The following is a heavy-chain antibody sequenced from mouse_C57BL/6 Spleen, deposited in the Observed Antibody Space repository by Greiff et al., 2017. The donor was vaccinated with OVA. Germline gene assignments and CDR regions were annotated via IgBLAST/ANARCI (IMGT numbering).Heavy chain of an antibody. J-gene: IGHJ2*01. CDR1: GYTFTSYW. D-gene: IGHD1-1*01. V-gene: IGHV1-50*01. CDR2: IDPSDSYT. Sequence: QVQLQQPGAELVKPGASVKLSCKASGYTFTSYWMQWVKQRPGQGLEWIGEIDPSDSYTNYNQKFKGKATLTVDTSSSTAYMQLSSLTSEDSAVYYCALYGSSEPHYFDYWGQGTTLTVSS. CDR3: ALYGSSEPHYFDY.